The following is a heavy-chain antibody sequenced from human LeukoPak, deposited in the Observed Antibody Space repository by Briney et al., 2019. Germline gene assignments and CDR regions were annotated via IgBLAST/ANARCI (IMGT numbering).Heavy chain of an antibody. CDR1: GVTVSSNH. CDR3: ARDFLGDCSGGSCYPDYFDY. V-gene: IGHV3-48*02. D-gene: IGHD2-15*01. CDR2: ISSSSSTI. Sequence: PGGSLRLSCAVSGVTVSSNHMSWVRQAPGKGLEWVSYISSSSSTIYYADSVKGRFTISRDNAKNSLYLQMNSLRDEDTAVYYCARDFLGDCSGGSCYPDYFDYWGQGTLVTVSS. J-gene: IGHJ4*02.